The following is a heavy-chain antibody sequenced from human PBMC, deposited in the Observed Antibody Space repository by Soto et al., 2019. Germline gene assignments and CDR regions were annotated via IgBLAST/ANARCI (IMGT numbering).Heavy chain of an antibody. J-gene: IGHJ6*02. CDR1: GGTFSSYS. D-gene: IGHD3-3*01. CDR3: ARSTQNEYYDFWSGYSRYYYGMDV. CDR2: IIPIFGTA. Sequence: ASVKVSCKASGGTFSSYSISWVRQAPGQGLECMGGIIPIFGTANYAQKFQGRVTITADESTSTAYMELSSLRSEDTAVYYCARSTQNEYYDFWSGYSRYYYGMDVWGQGTTVTVSS. V-gene: IGHV1-69*13.